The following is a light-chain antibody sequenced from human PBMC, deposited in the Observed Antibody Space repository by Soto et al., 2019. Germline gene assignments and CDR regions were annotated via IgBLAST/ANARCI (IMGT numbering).Light chain of an antibody. CDR3: QQYNNWPPWT. Sequence: EIVLAQSPATLALSPGERATLSCGASQSVSSYLAFYQQKPGQAPRLLIYDASNRATGIPARFSGSVSGTDFTLTISSLEPEDFAVYYCQQYNNWPPWTFGQGTKVDIK. V-gene: IGKV3-11*01. J-gene: IGKJ1*01. CDR2: DAS. CDR1: QSVSSY.